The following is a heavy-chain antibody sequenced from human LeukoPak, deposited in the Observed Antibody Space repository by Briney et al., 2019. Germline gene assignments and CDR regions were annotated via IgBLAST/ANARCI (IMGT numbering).Heavy chain of an antibody. CDR2: IYYSGST. J-gene: IGHJ4*02. D-gene: IGHD6-13*01. V-gene: IGHV4-39*01. CDR1: GGSISSSSYY. CDR3: ARRTKQQLVRGGFDY. Sequence: PSETLSLTCTVSGGSISSSSYYWGWIRQPPGKGLEWIGSIYYSGSTYYNPSLKSRVTISVDTSKNQFSLKLSSVTAADTAVYYCARRTKQQLVRGGFDYWGQGTLVTVSS.